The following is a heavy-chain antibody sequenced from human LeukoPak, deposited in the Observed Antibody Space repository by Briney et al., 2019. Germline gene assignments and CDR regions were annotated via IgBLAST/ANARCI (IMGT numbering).Heavy chain of an antibody. CDR3: ASQWTIFDAFDI. CDR1: GYSISSGYY. Sequence: SETLSLTCTVSGYSISSGYYWGWIRQPPGKGLEWIGNIFHSGTTHYNPSLKSRVNMSVDTSNNQFSLKLSSVTAADMAVYYCASQWTIFDAFDIWGQGTMVTVSP. D-gene: IGHD2-8*01. CDR2: IFHSGTT. V-gene: IGHV4-38-2*02. J-gene: IGHJ3*02.